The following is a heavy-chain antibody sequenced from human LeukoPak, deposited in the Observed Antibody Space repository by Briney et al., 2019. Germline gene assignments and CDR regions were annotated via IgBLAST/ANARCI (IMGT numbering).Heavy chain of an antibody. CDR3: ARVSYCGGVCHWYFDL. CDR1: GGTFNSYA. J-gene: IGHJ2*01. D-gene: IGHD2-21*02. V-gene: IGHV1-69*04. CDR2: IIPILGIA. Sequence: ASVKVSCKASGGTFNSYAISWVRQAPGQGLEWMGRIIPILGIANYAQKFQGRVTMTADKSTSTAYMELSSLRSEDTAVYYCARVSYCGGVCHWYFDLWGRGTLVTVSS.